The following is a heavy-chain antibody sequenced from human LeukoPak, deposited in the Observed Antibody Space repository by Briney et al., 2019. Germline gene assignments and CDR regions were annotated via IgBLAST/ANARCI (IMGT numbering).Heavy chain of an antibody. Sequence: PGGSLRLSCAASGFTFSSYSMNWVRRAPGKGLEWVSYISTGSGTTYYADSVRGRFTISRDNAKNSLYLQMNCLRDEDTAVYYCARGYNNGYTHWGQGILVIVSS. CDR1: GFTFSSYS. CDR3: ARGYNNGYTH. CDR2: ISTGSGTT. D-gene: IGHD5-18*01. J-gene: IGHJ4*02. V-gene: IGHV3-48*02.